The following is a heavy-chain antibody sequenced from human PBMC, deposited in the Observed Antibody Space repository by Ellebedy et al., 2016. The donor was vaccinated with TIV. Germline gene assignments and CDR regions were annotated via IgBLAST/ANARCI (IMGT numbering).Heavy chain of an antibody. J-gene: IGHJ4*02. CDR1: GFIFNDYW. CDR2: INQDGSQK. V-gene: IGHV3-7*03. Sequence: GESLKISCAASGFIFNDYWMHWVRQTPGRGLEWVANINQDGSQKYYVDSVKGRFTISRDNAKNSLYLQMDSLRAEDTAVYFCARAPRGGTDYWGQGTLVTVSS. D-gene: IGHD3-10*01. CDR3: ARAPRGGTDY.